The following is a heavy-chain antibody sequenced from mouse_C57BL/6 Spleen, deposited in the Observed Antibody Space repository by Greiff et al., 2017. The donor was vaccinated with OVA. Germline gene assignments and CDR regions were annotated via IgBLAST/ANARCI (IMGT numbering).Heavy chain of an antibody. Sequence: VQLQQPGAELVRPGSSVKLSCKASGYTFTSYWMHWVKQRPIQGLEWIGNIDPSDSETHYNQKFKDKATLTVDKSSSTAYMQLSSLTSEDSAVYYCARPFYYGNYDGAMDYWGQGTSVTVSS. J-gene: IGHJ4*01. V-gene: IGHV1-52*01. CDR2: IDPSDSET. CDR1: GYTFTSYW. CDR3: ARPFYYGNYDGAMDY. D-gene: IGHD2-1*01.